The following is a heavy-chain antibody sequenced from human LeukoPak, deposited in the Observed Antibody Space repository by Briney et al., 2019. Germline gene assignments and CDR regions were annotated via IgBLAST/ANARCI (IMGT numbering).Heavy chain of an antibody. D-gene: IGHD1-1*01. J-gene: IGHJ4*02. V-gene: IGHV4-31*03. CDR2: IYNSGSS. CDR3: AAQRLMKFT. CDR1: GGSISSGGYY. Sequence: SETLSLTCTVSGGSISSGGYYWSWIRQHPGKGLEWLGYIYNSGSSYYNPSLRSRVSMSLETSKNQFSLKLRSVTAADTAVYYCAAQRLMKFTRGQGTLVTVSS.